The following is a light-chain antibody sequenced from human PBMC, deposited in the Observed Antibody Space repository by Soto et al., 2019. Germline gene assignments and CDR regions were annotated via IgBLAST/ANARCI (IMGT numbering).Light chain of an antibody. CDR3: QQDDSWPDLT. Sequence: VMTQSPVTLSVSPGERATLSCRASQNVTSNLAWYRQKPVQAPRLLIYGASTMATGIPARFSGSGSGTEFTLTISSLQSEDFAVYYCQQDDSWPDLTFGGGTMVEI. CDR1: QNVTSN. CDR2: GAS. V-gene: IGKV3-15*01. J-gene: IGKJ4*01.